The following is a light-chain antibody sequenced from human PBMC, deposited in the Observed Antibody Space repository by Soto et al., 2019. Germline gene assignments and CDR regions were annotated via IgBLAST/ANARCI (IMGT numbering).Light chain of an antibody. J-gene: IGLJ1*01. CDR2: EVT. Sequence: QSVLTQPPSASGSPGQSVTISCTGTSSDVGGYDYVSWYQQHPGKAPKLMIYEVTIRPSGVSDRFSGSKSGNTASLTVSGLQDEDEDDDYCSSYTGGNPSYVFGTGTKLTVL. CDR3: SSYTGGNPSYV. CDR1: SSDVGGYDY. V-gene: IGLV2-8*01.